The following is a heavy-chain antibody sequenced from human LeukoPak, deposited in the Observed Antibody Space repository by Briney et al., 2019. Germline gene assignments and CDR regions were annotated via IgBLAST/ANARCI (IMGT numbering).Heavy chain of an antibody. CDR2: IKSKTDGGTT. Sequence: PGGSLRLSCAASGFTFSNVYMSWVRQAPGKGLEWVGRIKSKTDGGTTDYAAPVKGRFTISRDDSKNTLYLQMNSLKTEDTAVYYCTTEHYYDSSGYPYFDYWGQGTLVTVSS. CDR3: TTEHYYDSSGYPYFDY. D-gene: IGHD3-22*01. CDR1: GFTFSNVY. V-gene: IGHV3-15*01. J-gene: IGHJ4*02.